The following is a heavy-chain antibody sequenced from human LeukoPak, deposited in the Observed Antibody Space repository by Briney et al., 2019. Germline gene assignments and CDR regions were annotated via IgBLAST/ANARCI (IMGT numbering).Heavy chain of an antibody. CDR1: GFNFSPYW. CDR3: ARESYSSFDY. Sequence: GGSLRLSCAASGFNFSPYWMSWLRQAPGKGLEWVATIKRDGRVQYYVDSVKGRFSISKDNARNSLYLQMYSLRAEDTAVYYCARESYSSFDYWGQGALVTVSS. J-gene: IGHJ4*02. D-gene: IGHD2-21*01. V-gene: IGHV3-7*01. CDR2: IKRDGRVQ.